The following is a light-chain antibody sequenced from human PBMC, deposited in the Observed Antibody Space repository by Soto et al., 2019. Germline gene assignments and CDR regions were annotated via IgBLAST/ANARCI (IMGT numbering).Light chain of an antibody. CDR2: EVS. CDR3: CSYAGSSTFEV. J-gene: IGLJ2*01. Sequence: QSALTQPASVSGSPGQSITISCTGTSSDVGSYNLVSWYQRHPGKAPKLMIYEVSKRPSGVSNRFSGSKSGNTASLTISGLQDEDEADYYCCSYAGSSTFEVFGGGTKVTVL. V-gene: IGLV2-23*02. CDR1: SSDVGSYNL.